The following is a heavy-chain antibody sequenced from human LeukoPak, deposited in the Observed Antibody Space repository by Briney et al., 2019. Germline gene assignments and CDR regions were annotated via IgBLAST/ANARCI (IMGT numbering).Heavy chain of an antibody. V-gene: IGHV4-34*01. CDR3: ARSKPRYYYYYGMDV. J-gene: IGHJ6*02. CDR2: INHSGST. Sequence: PSETLSLTCAVYGGSFSGYYWSWIRQPPGKGLEWIGEINHSGSTNYNPSLKSRVTISVDTSKNQFSLKLSSVTAADTAVYYCARSKPRYYYYYGMDVWGQGTTVTVSS. CDR1: GGSFSGYY.